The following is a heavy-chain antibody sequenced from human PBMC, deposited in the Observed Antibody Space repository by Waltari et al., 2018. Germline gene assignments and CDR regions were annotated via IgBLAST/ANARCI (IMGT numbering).Heavy chain of an antibody. J-gene: IGHJ6*02. CDR2: ISGGGGST. CDR1: GFTFRSYA. V-gene: IGHV3-23*01. Sequence: EVQLLESGGGLVQPGGSLRLSCAASGFTFRSYAMSWVRQAPGKGLGWVSAISGGGGSTYYADSVKARFTIARDNSKNTLYLQMNSLRAEDTAVYHCACSYYDYVWGSSSGGMDVWGQGPTVTVSS. D-gene: IGHD3-16*01. CDR3: ACSYYDYVWGSSSGGMDV.